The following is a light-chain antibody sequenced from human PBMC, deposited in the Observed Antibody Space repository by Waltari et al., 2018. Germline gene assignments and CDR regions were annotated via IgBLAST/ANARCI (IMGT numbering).Light chain of an antibody. V-gene: IGKV3-20*01. CDR3: QNHERLPAT. CDR1: QRVSKY. CDR2: AAS. J-gene: IGKJ1*01. Sequence: EVVLTQSPGTLSLSPGERATLSCRASQRVSKYLAWYQQRPGQAPRLRIYAASTRATGVPDRFSGSGFGTDFSLTISRLEPEDFAVYYCQNHERLPATFGQGTKVEIK.